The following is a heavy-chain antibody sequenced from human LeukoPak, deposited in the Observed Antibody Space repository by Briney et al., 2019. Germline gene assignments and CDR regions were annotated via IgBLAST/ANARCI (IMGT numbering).Heavy chain of an antibody. V-gene: IGHV3-48*03. D-gene: IGHD3-16*01. J-gene: IGHJ6*03. CDR3: ARLPVPYYYYYMDV. Sequence: GGSLRLSCAASGFSFSTYDMNWVRQAPGKGLEWVSYTTSTGRTTYYADSVKGRFTISRDNAKHSLYLQMNSLRVEDTAVYYCARLPVPYYYYYMDVWGKGTTVTVSS. CDR2: TTSTGRTT. CDR1: GFSFSTYD.